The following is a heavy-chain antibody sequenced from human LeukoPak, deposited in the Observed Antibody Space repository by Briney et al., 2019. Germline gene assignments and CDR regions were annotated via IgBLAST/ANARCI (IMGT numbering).Heavy chain of an antibody. CDR3: GSRWFD. CDR1: GFTFSRNS. CDR2: IGSFSTPI. J-gene: IGHJ4*02. Sequence: GGSLRLSYAASGFTFSRNSMNWFRQAPGKGLEWVSFIGSFSTPIYYADSVKGRFTISRDNAKNSLYLQMNSLRAEDTAVYYCGSRWFDWGQGTQVTVSS. V-gene: IGHV3-48*01. D-gene: IGHD4-23*01.